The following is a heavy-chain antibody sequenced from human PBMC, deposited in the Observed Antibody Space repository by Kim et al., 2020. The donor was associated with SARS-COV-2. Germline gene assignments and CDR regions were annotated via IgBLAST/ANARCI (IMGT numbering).Heavy chain of an antibody. CDR2: IDWDDDK. Sequence: SGPTLVKPTQTLTLTCTFSGFSLSTSGMCVSWIRQPPGKALEWLALIDWDDDKYYSTSLKTRLTISKDTSKNQVVLTMTNMDPVDTATYYCARSPVEMATFGHFYYYGKVVWGQETTVSVSS. D-gene: IGHD3-16*01. CDR1: GFSLSTSGMC. V-gene: IGHV2-70*01. CDR3: ARSPVEMATFGHFYYYGKVV. J-gene: IGHJ6*02.